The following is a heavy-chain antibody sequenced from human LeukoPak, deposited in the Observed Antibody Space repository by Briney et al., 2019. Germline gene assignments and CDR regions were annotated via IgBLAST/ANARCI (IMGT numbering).Heavy chain of an antibody. CDR2: IKQDGSEK. D-gene: IGHD5-24*01. CDR1: GFTFSSYW. Sequence: SGGSLRLSCAASGFTFSSYWMSWVRQAPGKGLEWGANIKQDGSEKYYVDSVKGRFTISRDNAKNSLYLQMNSLRAEDTAVYYCARDGIEMATITDYWGQGTLVTVSS. V-gene: IGHV3-7*01. J-gene: IGHJ4*02. CDR3: ARDGIEMATITDY.